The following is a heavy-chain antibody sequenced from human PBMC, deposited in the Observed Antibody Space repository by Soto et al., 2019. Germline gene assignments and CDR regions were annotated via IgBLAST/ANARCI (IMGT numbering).Heavy chain of an antibody. CDR3: AAIPPFFYGSGSDY. D-gene: IGHD3-10*01. Sequence: SVKVSCKASGFTFTSCAVRWVRQARGQRLEWVGWIVVGSGNTNYAQKFQERVTITRDMSTSTAYMELSSLRSEDTAVYYCAAIPPFFYGSGSDYWGQGTLVTVSS. CDR1: GFTFTSCA. CDR2: IVVGSGNT. V-gene: IGHV1-58*01. J-gene: IGHJ4*02.